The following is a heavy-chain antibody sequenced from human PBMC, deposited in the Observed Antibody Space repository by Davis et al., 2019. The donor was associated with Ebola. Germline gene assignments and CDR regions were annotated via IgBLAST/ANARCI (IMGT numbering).Heavy chain of an antibody. CDR1: GFTFSSYW. CDR3: ARDSFTNYVYYGMDV. Sequence: GESLKISCAASGFTFSSYWMHWVRQAPGKGLVWVSRINTDGSSTSYADSVKGRFTISRDNAKNTLYLQMNSLRAEDTAVYYCARDSFTNYVYYGMDVWGRGTTVTVSS. D-gene: IGHD3-16*02. CDR2: INTDGSST. V-gene: IGHV3-74*01. J-gene: IGHJ6*02.